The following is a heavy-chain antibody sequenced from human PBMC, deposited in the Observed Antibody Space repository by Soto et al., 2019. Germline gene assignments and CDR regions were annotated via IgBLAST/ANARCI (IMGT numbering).Heavy chain of an antibody. CDR1: RYIFTNYG. V-gene: IGHV1-18*01. Sequence: QVQLVQSGVEVREPGASVKVSCKPVRYIFTNYGVSWVRQAPGQGLEWMGRITTYNGNTEYAQKFQGRVTMTTDASTSTAYMELGSLRSDDTAIYYCARALTGYGMDVWGQGTTVTVSS. CDR2: ITTYNGNT. CDR3: ARALTGYGMDV. J-gene: IGHJ6*02.